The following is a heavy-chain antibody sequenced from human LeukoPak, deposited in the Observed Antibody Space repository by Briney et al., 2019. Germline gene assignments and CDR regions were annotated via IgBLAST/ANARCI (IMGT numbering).Heavy chain of an antibody. CDR3: ARDRSGYYNY. D-gene: IGHD3-22*01. CDR2: IYYSGST. J-gene: IGHJ4*02. Sequence: SETLSLTCTVSGGSISSGGYYWSWIRQHPGKGLEWIGYIYYSGSTYYNPSLKSRVTISVDTSKNQFSLKLSSVTAADTAVYYCARDRSGYYNYWGQGTLVTVSS. CDR1: GGSISSGGYY. V-gene: IGHV4-31*03.